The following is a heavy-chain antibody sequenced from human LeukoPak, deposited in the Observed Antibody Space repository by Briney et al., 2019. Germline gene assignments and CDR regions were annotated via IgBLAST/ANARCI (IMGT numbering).Heavy chain of an antibody. Sequence: SETLSLTCTVSGGSISSYYWSWIRQPPGKGLEWIGYIYYSGSTNYNPSLKSRVTISVDTSKNQFSLKLSSVTAADTAVYYCARRKRYCSSTSCPFDYWGQGTLVTVSS. V-gene: IGHV4-59*12. J-gene: IGHJ4*02. CDR3: ARRKRYCSSTSCPFDY. CDR2: IYYSGST. D-gene: IGHD2-2*01. CDR1: GGSISSYY.